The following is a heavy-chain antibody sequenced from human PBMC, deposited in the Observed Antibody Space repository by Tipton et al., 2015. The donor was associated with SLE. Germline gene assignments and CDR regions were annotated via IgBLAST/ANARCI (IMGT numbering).Heavy chain of an antibody. Sequence: TLSLTCAVSGVSISSDYWWTWIRQAPGKGLEWLGDIFHTGFVTYNPSLGSRVTISVDNANQFSLRLSSVTAADTALYYCAKDYNHDNADYNWGQGTLVIVSS. CDR2: IFHTGFV. CDR1: GVSISSDYW. J-gene: IGHJ4*02. D-gene: IGHD4-17*01. V-gene: IGHV4-4*02. CDR3: AKDYNHDNADYN.